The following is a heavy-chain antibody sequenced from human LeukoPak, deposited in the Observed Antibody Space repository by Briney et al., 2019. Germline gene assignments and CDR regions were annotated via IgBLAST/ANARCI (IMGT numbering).Heavy chain of an antibody. Sequence: GGSLRLSCAASGFTVSSNYMSWVRHAPGKGLEWVSAISGSGGSTYYADSVNGRVTISRDNSKNTLYLQMNSLRAEDTAVYYCAKGYNWNYDNWFDPWGQGTLVTVSS. CDR3: AKGYNWNYDNWFDP. CDR2: ISGSGGST. CDR1: GFTVSSNY. V-gene: IGHV3-23*01. J-gene: IGHJ5*02. D-gene: IGHD1-7*01.